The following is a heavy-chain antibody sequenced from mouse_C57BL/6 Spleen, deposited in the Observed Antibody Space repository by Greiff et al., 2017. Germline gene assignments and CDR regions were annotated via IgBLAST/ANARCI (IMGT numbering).Heavy chain of an antibody. CDR3: SAHYYCTSCPYAY. CDR1: GYTFTDHT. D-gene: IGHD1-1*01. V-gene: IGHV1-78*01. J-gene: IGHJ3*01. Sequence: QVQLQQSDAELVKPGASVKLSCKVSGYTFTDHTIHWMQQRPEQGLEWIGYIYPRDGSTKYNEKLKGKATLTVDKSYSTSYMKLSILTPEYSSVYYCSAHYYCTSCPYAYWGQGTLVTVSA. CDR2: IYPRDGST.